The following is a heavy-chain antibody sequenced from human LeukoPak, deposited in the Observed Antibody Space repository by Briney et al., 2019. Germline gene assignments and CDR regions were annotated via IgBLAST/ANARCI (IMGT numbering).Heavy chain of an antibody. CDR1: GYSFTSYW. D-gene: IGHD3-10*01. J-gene: IGHJ4*02. CDR2: IYPGDSDT. V-gene: IGHV5-51*01. Sequence: GESLKISCKGSGYSFTSYWIGWVRQLPGKGLEWMGIIYPGDSDTRYSPSFQGQVTISADKSISTAYLQWSSLKASDTAMYYCARSSHMVRGVMDYWGQGTLVTVSS. CDR3: ARSSHMVRGVMDY.